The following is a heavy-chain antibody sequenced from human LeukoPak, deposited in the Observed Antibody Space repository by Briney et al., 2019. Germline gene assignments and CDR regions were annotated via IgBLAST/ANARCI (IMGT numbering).Heavy chain of an antibody. J-gene: IGHJ4*02. CDR3: VSSYGGYVLDY. V-gene: IGHV4-59*01. D-gene: IGHD5-12*01. CDR2: VYHSGSI. CDR1: GGFISSYP. Sequence: PSETLSLTCTVSGGFISSYPWNWIRQSPGKGLEWIGRVYHSGSINYTPSLKSRVTISVDTSKNQFSLNLSSVTAADTAVYYCVSSYGGYVLDYRGQGTLVIVSS.